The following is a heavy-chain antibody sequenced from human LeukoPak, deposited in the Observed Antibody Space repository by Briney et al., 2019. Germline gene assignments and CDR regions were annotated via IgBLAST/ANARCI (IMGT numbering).Heavy chain of an antibody. CDR2: ISSSGITI. CDR1: GFNFSDYY. Sequence: GGSLRLSCAASGFNFSDYYMSWIRQAPGKGLEWISYISSSGITIYYVDSVKGRFTISRDNAKNSLSLQMNSLRAEDTAVYYCARVDRGYSYGYEKYYFDYWGQGTLVTVSS. V-gene: IGHV3-11*04. CDR3: ARVDRGYSYGYEKYYFDY. J-gene: IGHJ4*02. D-gene: IGHD5-18*01.